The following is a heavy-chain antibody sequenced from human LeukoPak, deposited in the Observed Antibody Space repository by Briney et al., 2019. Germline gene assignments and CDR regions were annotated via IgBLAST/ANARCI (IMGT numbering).Heavy chain of an antibody. V-gene: IGHV4-30-2*01. CDR2: IYRDGST. J-gene: IGHJ4*02. D-gene: IGHD1-1*01. CDR3: GRGSVAGTGLFDH. CDR1: GASMSSGGYS. Sequence: SETLSLTSAVSGASMSSGGYSWSWTRQPPGKGLEWIGYIYRDGSTSYNPSLKSRLTISVDLSKNQFSLKLSSVTAADTAVYYCGRGSVAGTGLFDHWGQGILVTVSS.